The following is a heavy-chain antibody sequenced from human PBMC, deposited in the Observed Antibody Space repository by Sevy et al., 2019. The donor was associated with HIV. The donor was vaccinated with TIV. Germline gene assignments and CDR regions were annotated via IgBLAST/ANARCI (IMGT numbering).Heavy chain of an antibody. CDR2: KTGSAGVT. D-gene: IGHD6-6*01. CDR3: AKGRIPSIGTLGPFDS. CDR1: GFSLSNYA. J-gene: IGHJ4*02. V-gene: IGHV3-23*01. Sequence: GGSLILSCAASGFSLSNYAMSWVRQAPGKGLEWISTKTGSAGVTYYADSVKGRFTISRDNSKNTLFLQMNSLRAEDTALYYCAKGRIPSIGTLGPFDSWGQGTLVTVSS.